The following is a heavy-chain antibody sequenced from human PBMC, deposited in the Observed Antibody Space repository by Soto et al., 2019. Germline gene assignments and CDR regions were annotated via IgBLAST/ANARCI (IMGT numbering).Heavy chain of an antibody. J-gene: IGHJ5*02. CDR3: VREEQRTWYNHKNFDP. CDR2: ITGTGSTI. V-gene: IGHV3-48*03. CDR1: GFNFSRYE. D-gene: IGHD6-25*01. Sequence: GGSLRLSCAASGFNFSRYEMNWVRQAPGKGLEWVSYITGTGSTIYYADSVKGRFTISRDNAKNSLYLQMDSLRAEDTAVYYCVREEQRTWYNHKNFDPWGQGTLVTVSS.